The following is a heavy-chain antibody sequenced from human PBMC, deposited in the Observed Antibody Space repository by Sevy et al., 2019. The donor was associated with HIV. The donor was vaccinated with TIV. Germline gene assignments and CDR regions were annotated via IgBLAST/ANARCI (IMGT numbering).Heavy chain of an antibody. Sequence: GGSLRLSCTSSGFTFGDYAMSWFRQAPGKGLEWVAFIRMNSHEPYGGTTEYAASVKGRFTISRDDSKSIAYLQMNSLKTEDTAVYYCTRGLATADTPEYYFDYWGQGILVTVSS. J-gene: IGHJ4*02. V-gene: IGHV3-49*03. CDR3: TRGLATADTPEYYFDY. CDR1: GFTFGDYA. CDR2: IRMNSHEPYGGTT. D-gene: IGHD5-12*01.